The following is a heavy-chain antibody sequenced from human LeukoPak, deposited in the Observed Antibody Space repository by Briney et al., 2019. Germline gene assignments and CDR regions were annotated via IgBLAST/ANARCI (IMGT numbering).Heavy chain of an antibody. V-gene: IGHV3-23*01. CDR1: GITLSNYG. J-gene: IGHJ4*02. D-gene: IGHD3-22*01. CDR3: AKRGVVIRVILVGFHKEAYYFDS. CDR2: MSGSGGRT. Sequence: GGSLRLSCAVSGITLSNYGMSWVRQAPGKGLEWVAGMSGSGGRTNYADSVKGRFTISRDNPKNTLCLQMNNLRAEDTAVYFCAKRGVVIRVILVGFHKEAYYFDSWGQGALVTVSS.